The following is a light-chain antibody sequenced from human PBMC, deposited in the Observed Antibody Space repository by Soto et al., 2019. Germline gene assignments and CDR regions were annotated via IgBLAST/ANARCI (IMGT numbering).Light chain of an antibody. Sequence: QSVLTQPPSVSGAPGQRITISCTGSSSNIGAGYDVHWYQQLPGTVPKLLIFDNNNRPSGVPDRFSGSKSGTSASLAITGLQSEDEADYYCQSFDNSLGGSYVFGTGTKLIVL. CDR1: SSNIGAGYD. J-gene: IGLJ1*01. V-gene: IGLV1-40*01. CDR2: DNN. CDR3: QSFDNSLGGSYV.